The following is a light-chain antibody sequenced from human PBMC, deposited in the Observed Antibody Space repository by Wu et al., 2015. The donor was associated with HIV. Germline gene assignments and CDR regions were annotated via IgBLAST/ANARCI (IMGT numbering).Light chain of an antibody. Sequence: VLTQSPGTLSLSPGERVTLSCRASQSVSTNNFAWYQQKPGQAPGLVIYATSTRASGIPARFSGSGSGTEFTLTISSMQSEDFAVYYCQQYNNWPPYTFGQGTKLEIK. J-gene: IGKJ2*01. CDR1: QSVSTNN. CDR2: ATS. V-gene: IGKV3D-15*01. CDR3: QQYNNWPPYT.